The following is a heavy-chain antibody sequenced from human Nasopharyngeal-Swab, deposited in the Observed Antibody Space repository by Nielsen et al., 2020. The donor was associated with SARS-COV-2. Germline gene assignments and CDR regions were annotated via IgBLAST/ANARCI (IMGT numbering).Heavy chain of an antibody. CDR1: GITFSASA. CDR3: ARGRDYALDY. Sequence: GGSLRLSCVVSGITFSASAMNWVRQAPGKGLEWIAHHSVRTIATAYADSVKGRLTISRDDAKNSLYLQMNSLRDEDTALYYCARGRDYALDYWGQGTLVTVSS. J-gene: IGHJ4*02. D-gene: IGHD4-17*01. CDR2: HSVRTIAT. V-gene: IGHV3-48*02.